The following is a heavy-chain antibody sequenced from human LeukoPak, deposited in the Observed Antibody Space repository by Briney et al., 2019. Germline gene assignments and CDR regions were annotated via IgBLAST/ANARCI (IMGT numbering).Heavy chain of an antibody. J-gene: IGHJ4*02. CDR2: IYTSGST. Sequence: PSETLSLTCAVSGYSISSGYYWGWIRQPAGKGLEWIGRIYTSGSTNYNPSLKSRVTMSVDTSKNQFSLKLSSVTAADTAVYYCARVGVRYYYDSSGYSYFDYWGQGTLVTVSS. CDR1: GYSISSGYY. CDR3: ARVGVRYYYDSSGYSYFDY. V-gene: IGHV4-4*07. D-gene: IGHD3-22*01.